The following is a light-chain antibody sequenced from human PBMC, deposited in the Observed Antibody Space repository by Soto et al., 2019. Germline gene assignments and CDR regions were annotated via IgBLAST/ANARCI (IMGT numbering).Light chain of an antibody. J-gene: IGKJ2*01. CDR1: QSIRNNY. Sequence: SVLTQSPGTVSLSPGESATLFCRTSQSIRNNYLAWYQQRPGQSPRLLIHGVFNRAAGIPDRISGRGSGTDFTLTISGLQPEDSAVYYCQHYDGSPRTFGQGTKVEIK. V-gene: IGKV3-20*01. CDR2: GVF. CDR3: QHYDGSPRT.